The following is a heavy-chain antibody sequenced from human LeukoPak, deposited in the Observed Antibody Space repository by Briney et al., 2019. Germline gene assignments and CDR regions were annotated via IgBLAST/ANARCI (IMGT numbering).Heavy chain of an antibody. CDR3: ARQGYGLDSPDY. J-gene: IGHJ4*02. Sequence: GGSLRLSCAASGFAFSDYYMSWIRQAPGKGLEWVSYISSSGSTIYYADSVKGRFTISRNNAKTSLYLQMNSLRAEDTAVYYCARQGYGLDSPDYWGQGTLVTVSS. CDR2: ISSSGSTI. V-gene: IGHV3-11*01. D-gene: IGHD5-18*01. CDR1: GFAFSDYY.